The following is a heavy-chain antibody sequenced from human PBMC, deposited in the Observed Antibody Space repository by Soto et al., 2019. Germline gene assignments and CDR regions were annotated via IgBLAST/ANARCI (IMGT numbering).Heavy chain of an antibody. CDR2: INPSGGST. CDR1: GYTFTSYY. Sequence: ASVKVSCKASGYTFTSYYMHWVRQAPGQGLEWMGIINPSGGSTSYAQKFQGRVTMTRDTSTSTVYMELSSLRSEDTAVYYCARDQGYCSSTSCSFDYWGQGTLVTVSS. D-gene: IGHD2-2*01. J-gene: IGHJ4*02. V-gene: IGHV1-46*01. CDR3: ARDQGYCSSTSCSFDY.